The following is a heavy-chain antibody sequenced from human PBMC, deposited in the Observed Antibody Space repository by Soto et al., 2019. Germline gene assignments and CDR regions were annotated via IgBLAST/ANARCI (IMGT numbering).Heavy chain of an antibody. CDR1: GDSISSFY. J-gene: IGHJ4*02. CDR2: IFSSGST. CDR3: ARVGYCSSTPCWPIGYFEY. V-gene: IGHV4-59*01. D-gene: IGHD2-2*01. Sequence: ASETLSLTCTVSGDSISSFYWTWIRQPPGKGLEWVGYIFSSGSTNYNPSLESRVTISVDTSENQFSLKLTSVTAADTAVYYCARVGYCSSTPCWPIGYFEYWGQGTLVTVSS.